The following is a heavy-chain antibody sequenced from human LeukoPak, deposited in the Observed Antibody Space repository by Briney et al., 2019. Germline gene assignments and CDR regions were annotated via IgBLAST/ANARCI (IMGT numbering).Heavy chain of an antibody. CDR3: ARELDYGDYPFDY. J-gene: IGHJ4*02. V-gene: IGHV1-69*05. Sequence: ASVKVSCKASGGTFSSYAISWVRQAPGQGLEWMGRIIPIFGTANYAQRLQGRVTITTDESTSTAYMELSSLRSEDTAVYYCARELDYGDYPFDYWGQGTLVTVSS. CDR1: GGTFSSYA. D-gene: IGHD4-17*01. CDR2: IIPIFGTA.